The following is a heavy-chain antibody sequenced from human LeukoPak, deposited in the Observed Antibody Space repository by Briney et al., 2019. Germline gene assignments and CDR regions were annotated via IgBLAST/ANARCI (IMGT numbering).Heavy chain of an antibody. CDR2: MNPNNGNT. V-gene: IGHV1-8*01. J-gene: IGHJ6*04. CDR3: ARAVTNQNPFDG. CDR1: GYTFTSNN. Sequence: ASVKVSCKASGYTFTSNNIDWVRQAPGQGLEWMGWMNPNNGNTGYAQKFQGRVTTTRDISITTAYMELSSLGSEDTAVYYCARAVTNQNPFDGWGKGTSVTVLS. D-gene: IGHD1-14*01.